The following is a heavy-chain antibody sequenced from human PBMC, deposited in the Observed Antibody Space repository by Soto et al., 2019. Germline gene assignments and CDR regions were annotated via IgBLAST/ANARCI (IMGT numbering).Heavy chain of an antibody. CDR1: GYTFTRNG. Sequence: ASVKVSCKXSGYTFTRNGITWVRQAPGQGLEWMGWISPKSGSKKYAQKFQGRVIMTTDTSTSTAYMELRSLRCGDTDVYYCVKDRDSNSWPSRDVWGPGTTVTVSS. CDR2: ISPKSGSK. J-gene: IGHJ6*02. CDR3: VKDRDSNSWPSRDV. V-gene: IGHV1-18*01. D-gene: IGHD3-22*01.